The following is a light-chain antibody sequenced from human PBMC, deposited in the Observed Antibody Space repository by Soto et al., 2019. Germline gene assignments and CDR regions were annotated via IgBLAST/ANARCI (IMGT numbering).Light chain of an antibody. Sequence: QSVLTQPASVSGSPGQSITISCTGTSSDVGGYNYVSWYQQHPGKAPKLMIYDVSNRPSGVSNRFSGSKSGNTASLTISGLRAEDEADYYCSSYTSSSTLEGVFGGGTKLTV. CDR2: DVS. CDR1: SSDVGGYNY. J-gene: IGLJ2*01. V-gene: IGLV2-14*01. CDR3: SSYTSSSTLEGV.